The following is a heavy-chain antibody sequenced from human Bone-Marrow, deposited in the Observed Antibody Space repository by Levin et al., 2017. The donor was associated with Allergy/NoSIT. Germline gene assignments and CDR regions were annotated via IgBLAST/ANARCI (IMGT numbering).Heavy chain of an antibody. V-gene: IGHV1-69*13. Sequence: SVKVSCKASGGTFSSYAISWVRQAPGQGLEWMGGIIPIFGTANYAQKFQGRVTITADESTSTAYMELSSLRSEDTAVYYCATLYCSGGSCYSSAFDIWGQGTMVTVSS. CDR2: IIPIFGTA. J-gene: IGHJ3*02. D-gene: IGHD2-15*01. CDR1: GGTFSSYA. CDR3: ATLYCSGGSCYSSAFDI.